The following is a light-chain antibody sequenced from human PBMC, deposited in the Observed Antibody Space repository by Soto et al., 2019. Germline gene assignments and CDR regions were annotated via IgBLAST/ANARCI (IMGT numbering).Light chain of an antibody. V-gene: IGLV1-51*01. J-gene: IGLJ2*01. CDR3: VTWDSSLSAAV. CDR2: GNN. Sequence: QSVLTQPPSVSAAPGQTVTISCSGSSSNVQNNYVSWHQQLPGAAPKLLIYGNNKRPSGIPDRFSGSKSGATATLGITGLQTGDAADYYCVTWDSSLSAAVFGGETKLTVL. CDR1: SSNVQNNY.